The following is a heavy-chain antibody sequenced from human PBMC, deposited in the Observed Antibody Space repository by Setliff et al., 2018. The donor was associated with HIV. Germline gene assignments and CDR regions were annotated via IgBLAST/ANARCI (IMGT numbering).Heavy chain of an antibody. Sequence: KPSETLSLPCSVSGDSISSGSYFWGWIRQTPGKGLEWIGNIYYTGFAYYNPSLKSRVTISLDTSKTHFFLNLTSVTDADTAVYFCTREGRGDPAMATTRIDYWGQGKLVTVSS. J-gene: IGHJ4*02. CDR1: GDSISSGSYF. CDR3: TREGRGDPAMATTRIDY. V-gene: IGHV4-39*02. D-gene: IGHD1-1*01. CDR2: IYYTGFA.